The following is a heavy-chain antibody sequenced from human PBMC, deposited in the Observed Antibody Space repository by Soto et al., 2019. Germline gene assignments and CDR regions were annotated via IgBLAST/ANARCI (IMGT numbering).Heavy chain of an antibody. D-gene: IGHD6-6*01. CDR3: ARGLSSPSATGI. J-gene: IGHJ4*02. CDR2: MHNSGST. CDR1: GGSVSSCCNY. Sequence: QPQLQESGPGLVKPSEALSLTCTISGGSVSSCCNYWGWVRQPPGKAPGWIGSMHNSGSTSCNPSLRSRATVSVDTPKHQFSLTLTSVTPADTAVYYCARGLSSPSATGIWRQGILVTVSS. V-gene: IGHV4-39*01.